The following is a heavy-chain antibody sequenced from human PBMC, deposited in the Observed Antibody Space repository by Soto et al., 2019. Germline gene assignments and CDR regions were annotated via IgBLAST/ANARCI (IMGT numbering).Heavy chain of an antibody. J-gene: IGHJ3*02. CDR1: VYTFTSYY. Sequence: AXVKVSCKSSVYTFTSYYMHWVRQAPGQGLEWMGIINPSGGSTSYAQKFQGRVTMTRDTSTRTVYMELSSLRYEDTAVYYCASRAQDAFDIWGQGTMVTV. CDR3: ASRAQDAFDI. CDR2: INPSGGST. V-gene: IGHV1-46*01.